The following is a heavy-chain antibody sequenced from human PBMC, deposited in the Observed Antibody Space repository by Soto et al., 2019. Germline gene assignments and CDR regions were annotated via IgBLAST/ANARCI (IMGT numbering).Heavy chain of an antibody. CDR1: GGSFSGYY. CDR2: INHSGST. Sequence: SETLSLTCAVYGGSFSGYYWSWIRQPPGKGLEWIGEINHSGSTNYNPSLKSRVTISVDTSKNQFSLKLSPVTAADTAVYYCARIQSGDFDYWGQGTLVTVSS. J-gene: IGHJ4*02. V-gene: IGHV4-34*01. CDR3: ARIQSGDFDY. D-gene: IGHD2-15*01.